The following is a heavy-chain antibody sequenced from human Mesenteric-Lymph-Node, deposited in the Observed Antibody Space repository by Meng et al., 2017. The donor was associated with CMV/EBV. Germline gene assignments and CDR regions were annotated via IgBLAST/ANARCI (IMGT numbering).Heavy chain of an antibody. Sequence: CGWIGRPPGKGLDWIGKVNHSGCANCNPSLESRITISVVTSKSLFSLRLSSVTAADTAVYCWARDGFPGYYDILTGYYRGVYYFDYWGQGTLVTVSS. CDR2: VNHSGCA. D-gene: IGHD3-9*01. J-gene: IGHJ4*02. CDR3: ARDGFPGYYDILTGYYRGVYYFDY. V-gene: IGHV4-34*01.